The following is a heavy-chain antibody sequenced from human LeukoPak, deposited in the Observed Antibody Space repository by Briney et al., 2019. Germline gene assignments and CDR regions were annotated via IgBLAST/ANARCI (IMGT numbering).Heavy chain of an antibody. V-gene: IGHV3-21*01. CDR1: GFTFSSYS. J-gene: IGHJ4*02. Sequence: GGSLRLSCAASGFTFSSYSMNWVRQAPGKGLEWVSSISSSSSYIYYADSVKGRFTISRDNAKNSLYLQMNSLRAEDTAVYYCARDRGAARPTEAIDHWGQGTLVTVSS. CDR2: ISSSSSYI. CDR3: ARDRGAARPTEAIDH. D-gene: IGHD6-6*01.